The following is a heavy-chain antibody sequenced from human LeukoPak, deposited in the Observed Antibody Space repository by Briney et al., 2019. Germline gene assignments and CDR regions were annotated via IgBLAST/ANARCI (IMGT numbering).Heavy chain of an antibody. CDR1: GYTFTGYY. V-gene: IGHV1-2*02. J-gene: IGHJ4*02. Sequence: ASVKVSCKASGYTFTGYYMHWVRQAPGQGLEWMGWINPNSGGTNYAQKFQSRVTMTRDTSISTAYMELSRLRSDDTAVYYCARDREYSSSAGSIDYWGQGTLVTVSS. CDR2: INPNSGGT. D-gene: IGHD6-6*01. CDR3: ARDREYSSSAGSIDY.